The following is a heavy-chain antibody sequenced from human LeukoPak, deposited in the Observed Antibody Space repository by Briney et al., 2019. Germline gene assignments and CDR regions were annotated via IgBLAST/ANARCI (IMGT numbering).Heavy chain of an antibody. D-gene: IGHD3-9*01. V-gene: IGHV4-59*08. J-gene: IGHJ3*01. CDR1: GGSISSYY. CDR2: IYYSGST. Sequence: KPSETLSLTCTVPGGSISSYYWSWIRQPPGKGLEWIGYIYYSGSTNYNPSLESRVTISVDTSKNQFSLKLSFVTAADTAVYYCARHYDILTGYSAYAFDVWGQGTMVTVSS. CDR3: ARHYDILTGYSAYAFDV.